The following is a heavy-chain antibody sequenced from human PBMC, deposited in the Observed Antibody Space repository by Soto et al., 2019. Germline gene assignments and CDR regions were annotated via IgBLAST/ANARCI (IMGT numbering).Heavy chain of an antibody. V-gene: IGHV3-15*01. CDR2: IKSKTDGGTT. J-gene: IGHJ4*02. D-gene: IGHD6-19*01. CDR3: TTGQVAGTRDY. Sequence: EVQLVESGGGLVKPGGSLRLSCAASGFTFSNAWMSWVRQPPGKGLEWVGRIKSKTDGGTTDYVAPVKGRFIISRDDSKNMVYLQMNSLKTEYTAMYYWTTGQVAGTRDYWGQGTLVTVSA. CDR1: GFTFSNAW.